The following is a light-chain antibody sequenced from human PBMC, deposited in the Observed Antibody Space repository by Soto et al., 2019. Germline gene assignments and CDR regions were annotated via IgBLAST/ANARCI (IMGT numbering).Light chain of an antibody. J-gene: IGKJ5*01. CDR1: QGINTF. Sequence: IPLTQSPSSLSASVGDRVSITCRASQGINTFLAWYQQKAGKAPKLLIYAASTLQSGVPSRFSGSGSGTDFTLTISSLQSEDFATYYCQQLNSYPITFGQGTRLATK. CDR2: AAS. V-gene: IGKV1-9*01. CDR3: QQLNSYPIT.